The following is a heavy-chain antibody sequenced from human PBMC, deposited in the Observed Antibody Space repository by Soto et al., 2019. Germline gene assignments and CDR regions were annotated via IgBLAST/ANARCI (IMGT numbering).Heavy chain of an antibody. V-gene: IGHV3-30-3*01. CDR2: ISYDGSNK. CDR1: GFTFSSYA. CDR3: ARDSSYVPPTQYDAFDI. J-gene: IGHJ3*02. Sequence: QVQLVESGGGVVQPGRSLRLSCAASGFTFSSYAMHWVRQAPGKGLEWVAVISYDGSNKYYADSVKGRFTISRDNSKNTRYLQMNSLRAEDTAVYYCARDSSYVPPTQYDAFDIWGQGTMVTVSS. D-gene: IGHD2-2*01.